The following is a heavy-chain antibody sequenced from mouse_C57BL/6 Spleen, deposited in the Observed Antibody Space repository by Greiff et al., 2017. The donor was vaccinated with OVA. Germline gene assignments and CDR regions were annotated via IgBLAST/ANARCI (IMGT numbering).Heavy chain of an antibody. CDR2: IYPGDGDT. Sequence: QVQLQQSGPELVKPGASVKISCKASGYAFSSSWMNWVKHRPGKGLEWIGRIYPGDGDTNYNGKFKGKATLTADKSSSTAYMQLSSLTSEDSAVYFCARQLTGTVDYWGQGTTLTVSS. CDR1: GYAFSSSW. V-gene: IGHV1-82*01. D-gene: IGHD4-1*01. CDR3: ARQLTGTVDY. J-gene: IGHJ2*01.